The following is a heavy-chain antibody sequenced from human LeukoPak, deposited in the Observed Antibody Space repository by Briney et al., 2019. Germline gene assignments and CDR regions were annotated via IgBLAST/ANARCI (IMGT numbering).Heavy chain of an antibody. CDR1: GASVNSGDYY. CDR3: TRGGELMNF. D-gene: IGHD1-26*01. J-gene: IGHJ4*02. CDR2: IYTSGST. Sequence: SQTLSLTCTVSGASVNSGDYYWTWIRQPAGKRLEWIGRIYTSGSTNYNPSLKSRVTISIDASKNQFSLRLSSVTAADTAVYYCTRGGELMNFWGQGTLVTVSS. V-gene: IGHV4-61*02.